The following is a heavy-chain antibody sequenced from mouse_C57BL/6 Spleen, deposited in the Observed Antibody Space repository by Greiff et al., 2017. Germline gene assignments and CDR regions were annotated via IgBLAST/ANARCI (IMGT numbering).Heavy chain of an antibody. J-gene: IGHJ2*01. D-gene: IGHD1-1*01. CDR1: GYSFTSYY. CDR3: ARSGDYSGVYFDY. CDR2: IYPGSGNT. V-gene: IGHV1-66*01. Sequence: VQLQQSGPELVKPGASVKISCKASGYSFTSYYIHWVKQRPGQGLEWIGWIYPGSGNTKYNEKFKGKATLTADTSSSTAYMQLSSLTSEDSSVYYCARSGDYSGVYFDYWGQGTTLTVSS.